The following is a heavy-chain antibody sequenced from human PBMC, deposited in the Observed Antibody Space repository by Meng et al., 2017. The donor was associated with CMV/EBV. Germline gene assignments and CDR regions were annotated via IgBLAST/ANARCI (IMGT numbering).Heavy chain of an antibody. CDR1: GFTFSSYW. CDR3: ARGGSNYDLVWFDP. J-gene: IGHJ5*02. D-gene: IGHD4-11*01. CDR2: IKQDGSEK. Sequence: GESLKISCAASGFTFSSYWMSWVRQAPGKGLEWVANIKQDGSEKYYVDSVRGRFTIPRDNAKNSLYLQMNSLRAEDTAVYYCARGGSNYDLVWFDPWGQGTLVTVSS. V-gene: IGHV3-7*04.